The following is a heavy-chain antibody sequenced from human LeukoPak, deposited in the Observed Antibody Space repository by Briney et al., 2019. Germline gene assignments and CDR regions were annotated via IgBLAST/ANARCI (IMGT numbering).Heavy chain of an antibody. J-gene: IGHJ4*02. D-gene: IGHD2-21*02. Sequence: GGSLRLSCAASGFAFYDYAMSWVRQPPGKGLEWVSGINDNGAKTFYADSVKGRLTISRDNSRSTLYLQMNNQRADDTAVYYCAKGHGVVTFNVLFSWGQGTLVTASS. CDR1: GFAFYDYA. V-gene: IGHV3-23*01. CDR2: INDNGAKT. CDR3: AKGHGVVTFNVLFS.